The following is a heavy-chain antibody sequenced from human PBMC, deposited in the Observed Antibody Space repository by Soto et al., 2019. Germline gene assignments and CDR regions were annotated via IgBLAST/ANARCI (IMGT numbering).Heavy chain of an antibody. CDR2: INAGNGNT. V-gene: IGHV1-3*01. J-gene: IGHJ4*02. Sequence: ASVKVSCKASGYTFTSYAMHWVRQAPGQRLEWMGWINAGNGNTKYSQKFQGRVTITRDTSASTAYMELSSLRSEDTAVYYCARDRYTVVVPAAMLYFDYWGQGTLVTVSS. CDR3: ARDRYTVVVPAAMLYFDY. D-gene: IGHD2-2*01. CDR1: GYTFTSYA.